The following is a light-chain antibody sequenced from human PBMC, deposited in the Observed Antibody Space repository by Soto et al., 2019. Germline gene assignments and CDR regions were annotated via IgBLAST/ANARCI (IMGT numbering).Light chain of an antibody. V-gene: IGLV2-23*03. J-gene: IGLJ1*01. Sequence: QSALAQPASVSGSPGQSVTISCTGTTSDVGSYHLVSWYQQHPGKAPKLMIYEGTKRPSGVSNRFSGSKSGITASLTISGLQPEDEADYYCCSFAGTGTFVGYVFGTGTKLTVL. CDR1: TSDVGSYHL. CDR2: EGT. CDR3: CSFAGTGTFVGYV.